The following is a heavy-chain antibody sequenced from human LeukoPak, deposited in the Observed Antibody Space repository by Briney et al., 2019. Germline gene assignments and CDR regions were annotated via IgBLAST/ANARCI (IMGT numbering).Heavy chain of an antibody. CDR3: AKGPGGADY. V-gene: IGHV3-23*01. CDR1: GFTFSNYA. D-gene: IGHD3-16*01. Sequence: GGSLRLSCAASGFTFSNYAMNWVRQAPGKGLEWVSGTCGSGVSTYYADSVKGRFTISRDNSKNTLYLQMNSLRAEDTAVYYCAKGPGGADYWGQGTLVTVSS. J-gene: IGHJ4*02. CDR2: TCGSGVST.